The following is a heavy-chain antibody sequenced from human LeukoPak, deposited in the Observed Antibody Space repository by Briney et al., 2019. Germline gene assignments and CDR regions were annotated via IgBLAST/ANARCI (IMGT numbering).Heavy chain of an antibody. V-gene: IGHV3-23*01. Sequence: PGGSLRLSCTVSGFTLSSYEMSWIRQAPGKGLEWVSAISGSGGSTYYADSVKGRFTISRDNSKNTLYLQMNSLRAEDTAVYYCAKYYGSGSSYFDYWGQGTLVTVSS. CDR3: AKYYGSGSSYFDY. J-gene: IGHJ4*02. CDR2: ISGSGGST. CDR1: GFTLSSYE. D-gene: IGHD3-10*01.